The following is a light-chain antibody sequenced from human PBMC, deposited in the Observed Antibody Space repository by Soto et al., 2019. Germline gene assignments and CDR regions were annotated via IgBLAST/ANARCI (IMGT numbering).Light chain of an antibody. V-gene: IGKV3D-15*01. Sequence: EIVMTQSPATLSVSPGERATLSCRASQSVSSNLAWYQQKPGQAPRLLIYGASTRATGVPARFSGSGSGTEFTLTISSLQSEDFAVYYCQQYNKWPPFTFGPGIKVDIK. CDR3: QQYNKWPPFT. CDR1: QSVSSN. CDR2: GAS. J-gene: IGKJ3*01.